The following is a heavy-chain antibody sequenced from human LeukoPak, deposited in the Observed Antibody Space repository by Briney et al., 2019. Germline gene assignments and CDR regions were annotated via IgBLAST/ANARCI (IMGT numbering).Heavy chain of an antibody. CDR3: ARGPPTIVVVITTGDFDS. J-gene: IGHJ4*02. D-gene: IGHD3-22*01. V-gene: IGHV1-2*02. Sequence: ASVKVSCKASGYTFAGYYIHWVRQAPGQGLEWMGWINPNSGGTNYAQKFQGRVTMTRDTSISTAYMELRRLRSDDRAVYYCARGPPTIVVVITTGDFDSWGQGTLVTVSS. CDR1: GYTFAGYY. CDR2: INPNSGGT.